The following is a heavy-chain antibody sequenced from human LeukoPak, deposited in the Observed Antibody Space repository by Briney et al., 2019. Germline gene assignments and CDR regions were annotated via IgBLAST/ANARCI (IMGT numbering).Heavy chain of an antibody. J-gene: IGHJ4*02. CDR2: IYHSGST. CDR3: ARVLLSYYDSSGYYAPDDY. V-gene: IGHV4-30-2*01. D-gene: IGHD3-22*01. CDR1: GGSISSGGYY. Sequence: SETLSLTCTVSGGSISSGGYYWSWIRQPPGKGLEWIGYIYHSGSTYYNPSLKSRVTISVDRSKNQFSLKLSSVTAADTAVYYCARVLLSYYDSSGYYAPDDYWGQGTLVTVSS.